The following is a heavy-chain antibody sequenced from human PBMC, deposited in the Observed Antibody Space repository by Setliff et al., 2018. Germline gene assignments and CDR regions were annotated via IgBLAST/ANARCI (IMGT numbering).Heavy chain of an antibody. V-gene: IGHV1-69*05. J-gene: IGHJ6*03. CDR3: AREGVDTRSSTDYRYYMDV. CDR1: GGTFSNYG. CDR2: TIPLFGTT. D-gene: IGHD2-15*01. Sequence: KVSCQASGGTFSNYGVSWVRQAPGQGLEWMGGTIPLFGTTDYAQKFHGRVTIITDESTSTAYMELSRLTSDDTAVYYCAREGVDTRSSTDYRYYMDVWGQGTTVTVS.